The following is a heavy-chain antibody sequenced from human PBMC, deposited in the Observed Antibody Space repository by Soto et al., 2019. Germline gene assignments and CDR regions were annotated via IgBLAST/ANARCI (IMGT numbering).Heavy chain of an antibody. CDR3: ARTTYYYDSSGYYPVY. CDR1: WFSHSTSKMC. J-gene: IGHJ4*02. V-gene: IGHV2-70*01. D-gene: IGHD3-22*01. Sequence: GPTPVNPTQTLTLTCTFPWFSHSTSKMCVSWIRQPPGKALEWLALIDWDDDKYYSTSLKTRLTISKDTSKNQVVLTMNNMDPVDTATYYCARTTYYYDSSGYYPVYCGQGTLVT. CDR2: IDWDDDK.